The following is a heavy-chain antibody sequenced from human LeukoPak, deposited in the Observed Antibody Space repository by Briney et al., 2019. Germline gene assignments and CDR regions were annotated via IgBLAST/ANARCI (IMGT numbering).Heavy chain of an antibody. CDR2: IYTSGST. CDR1: GGSISSGSYY. CDR3: ARVRGFGELFRGPDWFDP. J-gene: IGHJ5*02. Sequence: NPSETLPLTCTVSGGSISSGSYYWSWIRQPAGKGLEWIGRIYTSGSTNYNPSLKSRVTISVDTSKNQFSLKLSSVTAADTAVYYCARVRGFGELFRGPDWFDPWGQGTLVTVSS. V-gene: IGHV4-61*02. D-gene: IGHD3-10*01.